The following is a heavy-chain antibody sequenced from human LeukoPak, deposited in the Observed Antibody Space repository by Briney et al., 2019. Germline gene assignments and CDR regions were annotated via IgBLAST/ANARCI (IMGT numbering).Heavy chain of an antibody. CDR1: GFSFNNYA. Sequence: GGSLRLSCSASGFSFNNYAMSWIRQAPGKGLTWVSLDSPAYGRTYYADSVKGRFTISRDNAENLLYLQMNSLRAEDTAVYYCTRDQEGSDYWGQGTLVTVSS. CDR2: DSPAYGRT. CDR3: TRDQEGSDY. V-gene: IGHV3-23*01. J-gene: IGHJ4*02.